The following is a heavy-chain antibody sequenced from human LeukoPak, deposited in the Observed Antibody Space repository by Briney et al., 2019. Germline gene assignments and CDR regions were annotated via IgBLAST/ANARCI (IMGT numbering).Heavy chain of an antibody. CDR2: FDPEDGET. Sequence: GASVKVSCKASGYTFTSYYMHWVRQAPGQGLEWMGGFDPEDGETIYAQKFQGRVTMTEDTSTDTAYMELSSLRSEDTAVYYCATARNFWSGYYFDYWGQGTLVTVSS. CDR1: GYTFTSYY. CDR3: ATARNFWSGYYFDY. D-gene: IGHD3-3*01. V-gene: IGHV1-24*01. J-gene: IGHJ4*02.